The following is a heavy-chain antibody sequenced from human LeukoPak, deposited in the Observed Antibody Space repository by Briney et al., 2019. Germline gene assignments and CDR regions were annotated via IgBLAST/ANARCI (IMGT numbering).Heavy chain of an antibody. CDR3: ARDQLLYRYFDY. V-gene: IGHV1-2*02. Sequence: ASVKVSCKASRYTFTGYYMHWVRQAPGQGLEWMGWINPNSGGTNYAQKFQGRVTMTRDTSISTAYMELSRLRSDDTAVYYCARDQLLYRYFDYWGQGTLVTVSS. CDR1: RYTFTGYY. D-gene: IGHD2-2*02. CDR2: INPNSGGT. J-gene: IGHJ4*02.